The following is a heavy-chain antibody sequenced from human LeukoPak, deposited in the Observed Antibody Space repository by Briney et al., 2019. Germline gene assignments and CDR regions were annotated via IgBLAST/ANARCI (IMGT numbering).Heavy chain of an antibody. V-gene: IGHV3-21*01. Sequence: PGGSLRLSCAASGFTFSSYSMNWVRQAPGKGLEWVAAISTTSGNIYYAGSVKGRFTISRDNAKNSLYLQMNSLRVEDTALYYCARRAPSHDFDDWGQGTLVTVSS. CDR2: ISTTSGNI. CDR3: ARRAPSHDFDD. CDR1: GFTFSSYS. J-gene: IGHJ4*02.